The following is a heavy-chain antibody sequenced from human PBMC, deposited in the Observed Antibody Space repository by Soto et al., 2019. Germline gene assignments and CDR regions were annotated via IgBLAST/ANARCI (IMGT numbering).Heavy chain of an antibody. Sequence: HPGGSLRLSCAASGFTFSSYAMSWVRQAPGKGLEWVSAISGSGGSTYYADSVKGRFTISRDNSKNTLYLQMNSLRAEDTAVYYCAKVGVGPDIVVVPAALRRYYYYMDVWGKGTTVTVSS. CDR1: GFTFSSYA. D-gene: IGHD2-2*01. J-gene: IGHJ6*03. CDR3: AKVGVGPDIVVVPAALRRYYYYMDV. V-gene: IGHV3-23*01. CDR2: ISGSGGST.